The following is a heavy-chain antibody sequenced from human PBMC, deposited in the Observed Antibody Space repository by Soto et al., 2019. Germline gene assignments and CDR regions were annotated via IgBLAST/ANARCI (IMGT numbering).Heavy chain of an antibody. CDR1: GYTFSNYG. CDR2: ISGYNGNT. J-gene: IGHJ6*02. CDR3: SRFIMVGGWFDPNYYHGMDV. V-gene: IGHV1-18*01. D-gene: IGHD6-19*01. Sequence: QVQLVQSGAEVKKPGASVTVSCKTSGYTFSNYGINWVRQAPGQGLEWMGWISGYNGNTNYAQTVQFRVTMTTDTSTGTVYMELRSLKSDDTAIYYCSRFIMVGGWFDPNYYHGMDVWGQGTTVTVSS.